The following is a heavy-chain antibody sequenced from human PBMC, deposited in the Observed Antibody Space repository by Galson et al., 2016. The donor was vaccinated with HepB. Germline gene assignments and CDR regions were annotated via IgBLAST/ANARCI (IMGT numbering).Heavy chain of an antibody. V-gene: IGHV3-33*01. D-gene: IGHD3-3*01. Sequence: SLRLSCAASGFTFSNFAMHWVRQAPGKGLEWVAVIWYEATDENYADSVRGRFTVSRDNSKNTLYLQMNSLRAEDTGIYFCAREDGDEDIWRGRRGHLIHFWGQGTQVTVSS. CDR2: IWYEATDE. J-gene: IGHJ4*02. CDR1: GFTFSNFA. CDR3: AREDGDEDIWRGRRGHLIHF.